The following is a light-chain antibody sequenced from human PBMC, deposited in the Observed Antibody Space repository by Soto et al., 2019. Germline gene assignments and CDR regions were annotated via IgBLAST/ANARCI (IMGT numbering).Light chain of an antibody. CDR3: QQVNVYPST. CDR1: QGISSY. Sequence: IQLNQSPSSLSASVGDRVTSTCWASQGISSYLGWYQQKPGKAPNLLIYDASTLHSGVPSRFSGGGSGTDFTLPISSLQPEDFATYYCQQVNVYPSTFGGGTKV. V-gene: IGKV1-9*01. CDR2: DAS. J-gene: IGKJ4*01.